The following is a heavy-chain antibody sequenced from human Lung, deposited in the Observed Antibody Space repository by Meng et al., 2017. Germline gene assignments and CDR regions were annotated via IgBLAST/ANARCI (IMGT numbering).Heavy chain of an antibody. CDR3: VKHSSDWSLDS. V-gene: IGHV1-18*01. D-gene: IGHD6-19*01. Sequence: QVQLVQSGAEVMKPGASVKVSCKASGYTYTDYQTDWVRQAPGQGLEWMGWIHPSGHPTYAQKFQGRVTMTIDTSTTTASMELRGLRSDDSALYYCVKHSSDWSLDSWGQGTLVTVSS. CDR2: IHPSGHP. CDR1: GYTYTDYQ. J-gene: IGHJ4*02.